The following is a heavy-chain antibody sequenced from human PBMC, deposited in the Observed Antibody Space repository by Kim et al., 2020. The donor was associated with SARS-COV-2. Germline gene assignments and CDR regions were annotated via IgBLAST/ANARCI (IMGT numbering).Heavy chain of an antibody. CDR1: GYTFTRVS. CDR2: SDPGVGVK. D-gene: IGHD3-10*01. CDR3: ATDLVGFYSVSGTDYTDYM. J-gene: IGHJ6*03. Sequence: ASVKVSCKVSGYTFTRVSIHWVRQAPGQGLEWMGDSDPGVGVKNYAQTFQGRVTLTADTSTDTAYMVLNNLRSEDTAVYYCATDLVGFYSVSGTDYTDYM. V-gene: IGHV1-24*01.